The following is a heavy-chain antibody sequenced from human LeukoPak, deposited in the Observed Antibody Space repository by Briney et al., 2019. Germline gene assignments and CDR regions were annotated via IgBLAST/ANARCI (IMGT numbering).Heavy chain of an antibody. Sequence: SETLSLTCAVYGGSFSGYYWSWIRQPPGKGLEWIGEINHSGSTNYNPSLESRVTISVDTSKNQFSLKLSSVTAADTAVYYCARGLLHGWFDPWGQGTLVTVSS. D-gene: IGHD3-10*01. CDR1: GGSFSGYY. J-gene: IGHJ5*02. CDR2: INHSGST. V-gene: IGHV4-34*01. CDR3: ARGLLHGWFDP.